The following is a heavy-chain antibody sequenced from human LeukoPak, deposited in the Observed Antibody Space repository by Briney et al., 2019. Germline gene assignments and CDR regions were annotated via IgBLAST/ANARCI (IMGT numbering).Heavy chain of an antibody. CDR1: GFTFSSYA. D-gene: IGHD2-2*01. CDR2: ISGSGGST. V-gene: IGHV3-23*01. CDR3: AKDTLVFGPDCSSTSCSPDYYYMDV. Sequence: PGGSLRLSCAASGFTFSSYAMSWVRQAPGKGLEWVSAISGSGGSTYYADSVKGRFTISRDNSKNTLYLQMNSLRAEDTAVYYCAKDTLVFGPDCSSTSCSPDYYYMDVWGKGTTVTVSS. J-gene: IGHJ6*03.